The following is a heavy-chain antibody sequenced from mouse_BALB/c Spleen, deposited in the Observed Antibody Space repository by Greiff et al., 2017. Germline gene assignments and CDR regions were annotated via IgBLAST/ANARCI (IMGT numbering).Heavy chain of an antibody. Sequence: EVKLQQSGPELVKPGASVKMSCKASGYTFTDYYMKLVKQSHGKSLEWIGDINPNNGGTSYNQKFKGKATLTVDKSSSTAYMQLNSLTSEDSAVYYCARGTTATYSWFAYWGQGTLVTVSA. J-gene: IGHJ3*01. D-gene: IGHD1-2*01. CDR2: INPNNGGT. CDR1: GYTFTDYY. CDR3: ARGTTATYSWFAY. V-gene: IGHV1-26*01.